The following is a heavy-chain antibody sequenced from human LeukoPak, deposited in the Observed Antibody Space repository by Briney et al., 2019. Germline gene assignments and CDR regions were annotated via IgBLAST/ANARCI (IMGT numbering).Heavy chain of an antibody. J-gene: IGHJ4*02. Sequence: GRSLRLSCAASGFTFSSYGMHWVRQAPGKGLEWVAVIWYDGSNKYYADSVKGRFTISRDNSKNTLYLQMNSLRAEDTAVYYCARDVRYDSSGYLPYWGQGTLVTVSS. CDR2: IWYDGSNK. D-gene: IGHD3-22*01. CDR1: GFTFSSYG. CDR3: ARDVRYDSSGYLPY. V-gene: IGHV3-33*01.